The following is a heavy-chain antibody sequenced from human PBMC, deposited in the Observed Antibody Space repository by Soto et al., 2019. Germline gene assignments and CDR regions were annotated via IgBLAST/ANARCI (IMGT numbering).Heavy chain of an antibody. CDR2: ISKDSGRAT. CDR3: ARTNRILDAFDI. Sequence: GGSLRLSCAASGFIFCDWFMSWIRQAPGKGLEWISYISKDSGRATRYADSVKGRFTISRDNAKNSLYLQMNSLRAEDTAVYYCARTNRILDAFDIWGQGTMVTVSS. CDR1: GFIFCDWF. J-gene: IGHJ3*02. D-gene: IGHD2-15*01. V-gene: IGHV3-11*04.